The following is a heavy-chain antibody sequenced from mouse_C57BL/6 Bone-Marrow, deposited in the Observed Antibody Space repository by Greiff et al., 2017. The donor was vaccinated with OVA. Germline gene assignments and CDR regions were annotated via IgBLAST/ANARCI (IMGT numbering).Heavy chain of an antibody. J-gene: IGHJ2*01. CDR3: ARFYDGYPFDY. CDR2: IYPGDGDT. CDR1: GYAFSSSW. Sequence: QVQLKQSGPELVKPGASVKISCKASGYAFSSSWMNWVKQRPGKGLEWIGRIYPGDGDTNYNGKFKGKATLTADKSSSTAYMQLSSLTSEDSAVYFCARFYDGYPFDYWGQGTTLTVSS. D-gene: IGHD2-3*01. V-gene: IGHV1-82*01.